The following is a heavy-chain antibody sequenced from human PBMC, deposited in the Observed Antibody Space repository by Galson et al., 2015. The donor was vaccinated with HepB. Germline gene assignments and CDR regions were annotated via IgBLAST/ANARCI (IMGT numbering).Heavy chain of an antibody. D-gene: IGHD2-2*02. Sequence: QSGAEVKKPGESLRISCKGSGYTLTSYWINWVRQMPGKGLEWMGRIDPSDSYTNYGPSFQGHVTISADKSISTAYLQWSGLKASDTAMYYCARPRRKYCSTTTCYNAFDIWGQGTMVTVSS. CDR3: ARPRRKYCSTTTCYNAFDI. CDR1: GYTLTSYW. CDR2: IDPSDSYT. J-gene: IGHJ3*02. V-gene: IGHV5-10-1*01.